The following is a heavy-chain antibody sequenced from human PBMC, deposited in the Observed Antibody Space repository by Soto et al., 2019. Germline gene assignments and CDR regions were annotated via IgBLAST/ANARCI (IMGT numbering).Heavy chain of an antibody. V-gene: IGHV3-23*01. CDR2: VVATAGTT. Sequence: GGSLRLSCAASGFTFSNYAMSWVRQAQGKGLEWVQLVVATAGTTYYTDSVKGRFTISRDNSRNTVYLQMNSLRADDTAVYYCAKDRLAGGFDYWGQGTLVTVSS. CDR3: AKDRLAGGFDY. D-gene: IGHD3-16*01. CDR1: GFTFSNYA. J-gene: IGHJ4*02.